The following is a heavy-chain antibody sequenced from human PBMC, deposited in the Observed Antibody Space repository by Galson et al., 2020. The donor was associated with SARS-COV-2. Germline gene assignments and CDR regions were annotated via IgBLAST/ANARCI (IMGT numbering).Heavy chain of an antibody. CDR2: FDPEDGET. CDR1: GYTLTELS. Sequence: ASVKVSCKVSGYTLTELSMHWVRQAPGKGLEWMGGFDPEDGETIYAQKFQGRVTMTEDTSTDTAYMALSSLRSEDTAVYYCATAPSIRGVITSYYYYYGMDVWGQGTTVTVSS. V-gene: IGHV1-24*01. J-gene: IGHJ6*02. CDR3: ATAPSIRGVITSYYYYYGMDV. D-gene: IGHD3-10*01.